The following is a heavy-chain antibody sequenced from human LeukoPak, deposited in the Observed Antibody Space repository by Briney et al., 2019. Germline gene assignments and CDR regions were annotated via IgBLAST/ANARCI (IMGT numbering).Heavy chain of an antibody. D-gene: IGHD3-10*01. J-gene: IGHJ3*02. CDR3: ITRGERDAFDI. V-gene: IGHV3-73*01. Sequence: AGGSLRLSCAASGFIFSGSDMHWVRQASGKGLEWVGRIRSKTNNYATAYGESVKGRFTISRDDSKDTAYLQMSSLKTEDTALYYCITRGERDAFDIWGQGTMVTVSS. CDR1: GFIFSGSD. CDR2: IRSKTNNYAT.